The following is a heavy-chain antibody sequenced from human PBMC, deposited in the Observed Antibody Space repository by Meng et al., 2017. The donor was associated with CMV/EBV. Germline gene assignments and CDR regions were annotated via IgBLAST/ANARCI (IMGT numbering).Heavy chain of an antibody. CDR1: ELTFSTYG. V-gene: IGHV3-30*02. D-gene: IGHD3-16*01. J-gene: IGHJ4*02. Sequence: GGSLRLSCAASELTFSTYGMHWVRQAPGKGLEWVAFIRYDGSNKYYADFVKGRFTIARDSSKNTLYLQMNSLRAEDTAVYYCAKAGPLEIAGGFSVYYFDCWGQGTMVTVSS. CDR2: IRYDGSNK. CDR3: AKAGPLEIAGGFSVYYFDC.